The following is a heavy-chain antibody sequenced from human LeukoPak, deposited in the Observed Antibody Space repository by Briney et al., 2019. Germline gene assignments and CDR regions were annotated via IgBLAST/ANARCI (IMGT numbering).Heavy chain of an antibody. CDR1: GFTFSSYA. CDR3: AREGEKSYDYVWGSYRSGWFDP. Sequence: GGSLRLSCAASGFTFSSYAMSWVRQAPGKGLEWVSAISGSGGSTYYADSVKGRFTISRDNSKNSLYLQMNSLRAEDTAVYYCAREGEKSYDYVWGSYRSGWFDPWGQGTLVTVSS. V-gene: IGHV3-23*01. D-gene: IGHD3-16*02. CDR2: ISGSGGST. J-gene: IGHJ5*02.